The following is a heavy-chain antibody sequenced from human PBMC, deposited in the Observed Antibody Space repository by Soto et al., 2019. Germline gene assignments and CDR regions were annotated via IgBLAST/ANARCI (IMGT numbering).Heavy chain of an antibody. CDR2: IRSSGDST. Sequence: EVQLLESGGGLVQPGGSLTLSCEASGFTFSTYAMSWVRQAPGKGLEWVSAIRSSGDSTDYADSVKGRFTIPRDNSDNTMYLQMNSLRADDTAVYYCVKVDGPSFGSGRWVFDFWGQGNLVIVSA. D-gene: IGHD3-10*01. CDR1: GFTFSTYA. V-gene: IGHV3-23*01. CDR3: VKVDGPSFGSGRWVFDF. J-gene: IGHJ4*02.